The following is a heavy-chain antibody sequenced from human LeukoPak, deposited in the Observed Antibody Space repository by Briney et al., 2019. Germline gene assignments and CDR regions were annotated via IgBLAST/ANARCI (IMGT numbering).Heavy chain of an antibody. V-gene: IGHV3-21*01. D-gene: IGHD6-19*01. J-gene: IGHJ4*02. CDR3: ARWFSTGRGFFDY. CDR1: GFTFSSYS. CDR2: ISSSSSYI. Sequence: SGGSLRLSCAASGFTFSSYSMNWVRQAPGKGLEWVSSISSSSSYIYYADSVKGRFTISRDNAKNSLYLQMNSLRDEDTAVYYCARWFSTGRGFFDYWGQGILVTVSS.